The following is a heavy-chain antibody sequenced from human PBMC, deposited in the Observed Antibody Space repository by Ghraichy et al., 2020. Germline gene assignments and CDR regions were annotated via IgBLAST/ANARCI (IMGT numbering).Heavy chain of an antibody. CDR1: GFTFSSYS. Sequence: GESLNISCAASGFTFSSYSMNWVRQAPGKGLEWVSYISSSSSTIYYADSVKGRFTISRDNAKNSLYLQMNSLRDEDTAVYYCARDWEDIVVVPAAIDYWGQGTLVTVSS. CDR2: ISSSSSTI. D-gene: IGHD2-2*01. V-gene: IGHV3-48*02. CDR3: ARDWEDIVVVPAAIDY. J-gene: IGHJ4*02.